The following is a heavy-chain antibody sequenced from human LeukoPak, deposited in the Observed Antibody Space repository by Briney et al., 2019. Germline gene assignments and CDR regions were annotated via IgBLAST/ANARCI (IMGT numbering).Heavy chain of an antibody. CDR3: AKGSGYGAQYYYYYMDV. CDR2: IRYDGINK. CDR1: GFTFSSYG. Sequence: GGSLRLSCAASGFTFSSYGMHWVRQAPGKGLEWVAFIRYDGINKYYADSVKGRFTISRDNSKNTLYLHVNSLRPEDTAVYYCAKGSGYGAQYYYYYMDVWGKGTTVTVSS. D-gene: IGHD5-12*01. J-gene: IGHJ6*03. V-gene: IGHV3-30*02.